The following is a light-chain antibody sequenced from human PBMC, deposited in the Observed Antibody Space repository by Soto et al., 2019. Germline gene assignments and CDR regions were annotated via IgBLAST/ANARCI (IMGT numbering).Light chain of an antibody. CDR1: SSDVGNYIF. Sequence: ALTQPASVSGSPGQSITISCTGTSSDVGNYIFVSWYRQHPGKAPKLMIYDINNRPSGVSNRFSGSKSGNTASLTISGLQAEDEADYYCVSYTTSASYVFGTGTKVTV. CDR3: VSYTTSASYV. V-gene: IGLV2-14*01. CDR2: DIN. J-gene: IGLJ1*01.